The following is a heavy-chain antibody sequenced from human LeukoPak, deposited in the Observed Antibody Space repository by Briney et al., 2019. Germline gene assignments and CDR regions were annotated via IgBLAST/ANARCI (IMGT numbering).Heavy chain of an antibody. J-gene: IGHJ5*02. CDR2: ISGSGGST. V-gene: IGHV3-23*01. D-gene: IGHD3-10*01. Sequence: GGSLRLSCAASGFTFSSYAMSWVRQAPGKGLEWVSAISGSGGSTYYADSVKGRFTISRDNSKNTLYLQMNSLRVEDTALYYCATDRGSGWFDPWGQGTLVTVSS. CDR3: ATDRGSGWFDP. CDR1: GFTFSSYA.